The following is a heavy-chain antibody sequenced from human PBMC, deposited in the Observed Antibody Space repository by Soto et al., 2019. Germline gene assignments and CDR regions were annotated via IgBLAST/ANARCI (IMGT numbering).Heavy chain of an antibody. J-gene: IGHJ4*02. D-gene: IGHD3-9*01. CDR2: IKSKTDGGTA. CDR3: TTGIYYDILTGYHDVAY. CDR1: GFNLSHPW. V-gene: IGHV3-15*01. Sequence: GGSLRLSCAASGFNLSHPWMTWVRQAAGKGLQWVGRIKSKTDGGTADYAAPVKGRFTISRDDSKNTVYLQMNSLKTEDTAVYYCTTGIYYDILTGYHDVAYWGQGTLGTV.